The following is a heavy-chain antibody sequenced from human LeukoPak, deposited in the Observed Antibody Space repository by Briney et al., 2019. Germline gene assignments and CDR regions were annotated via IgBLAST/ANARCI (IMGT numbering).Heavy chain of an antibody. V-gene: IGHV3-74*01. D-gene: IGHD2-8*01. Sequence: QPGGSLRLSCAASGFTFSSYWMHWVRQAPGKGLVWVSRINSDGSSTSYADSVKGRFTISRDNAKNTLHLQMNSLRAEDTAVYYCARASGNLYAPLVWGQGTLVVVSS. J-gene: IGHJ4*02. CDR1: GFTFSSYW. CDR3: ARASGNLYAPLV. CDR2: INSDGSST.